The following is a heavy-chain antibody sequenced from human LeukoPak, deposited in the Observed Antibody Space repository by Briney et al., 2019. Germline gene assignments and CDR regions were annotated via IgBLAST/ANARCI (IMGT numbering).Heavy chain of an antibody. CDR3: AKNPYYDFRSGYSNWFDP. J-gene: IGHJ5*02. CDR1: GFTFSNYA. V-gene: IGHV3-23*01. CDR2: ISGGGGST. D-gene: IGHD3-3*01. Sequence: GGSLRLSCAASGFTFSNYAMNWVRQAPGKGLEWVTGISGGGGSTYYADSVKGRFTISRDNSKNTLDLQMNSLRAEDTAVYYCAKNPYYDFRSGYSNWFDPWGQGALVTVSS.